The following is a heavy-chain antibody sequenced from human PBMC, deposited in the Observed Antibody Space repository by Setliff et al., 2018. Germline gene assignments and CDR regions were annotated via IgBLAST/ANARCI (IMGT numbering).Heavy chain of an antibody. CDR1: GGSISSSSYY. CDR3: ARGGWYSSSWYWYYDSSGYYLFDY. CDR2: IYTSGST. D-gene: IGHD3-22*01. J-gene: IGHJ4*02. V-gene: IGHV4-61*02. Sequence: KSSETLSLTRTVSGGSISSSSYYWGWIRQPAGKGLEWIGRIYTSGSTNYNPSLKSRVTISVDTSKNQFSLKLSSVTAADTAVYYCARGGWYSSSWYWYYDSSGYYLFDYWGQGTLVTVSS.